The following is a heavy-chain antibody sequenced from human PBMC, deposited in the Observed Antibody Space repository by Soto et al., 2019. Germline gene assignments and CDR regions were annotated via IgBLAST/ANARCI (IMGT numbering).Heavy chain of an antibody. V-gene: IGHV3-30*18. J-gene: IGHJ2*01. CDR3: AKEAVAGADPYWYFDL. CDR1: GITLSSYG. Sequence: QVQLVESGGGVVQPGRSLRLSCAASGITLSSYGMHWVRQAPGKGLEWVAIISYDGNNNYYADSVKGRCTISRDNSKNTLYLQMNSLRPEDTAVYYCAKEAVAGADPYWYFDLWGRGALVTVSS. CDR2: ISYDGNNN. D-gene: IGHD6-19*01.